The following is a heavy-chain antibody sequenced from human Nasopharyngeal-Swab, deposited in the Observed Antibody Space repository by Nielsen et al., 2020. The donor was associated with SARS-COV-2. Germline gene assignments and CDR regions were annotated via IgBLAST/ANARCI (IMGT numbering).Heavy chain of an antibody. D-gene: IGHD5-24*01. V-gene: IGHV1-46*01. J-gene: IGHJ6*03. CDR3: ASQMATVFYYMDV. Sequence: ASVKVSCKASGYTFTSYYIHWVRQAPGQGLEWMGIINPSGGSTSYAQKFQGSVTMTRDTSTSTVYMELSSLRSEDTAVYYCASQMATVFYYMDVWGKGPRSPSP. CDR2: INPSGGST. CDR1: GYTFTSYY.